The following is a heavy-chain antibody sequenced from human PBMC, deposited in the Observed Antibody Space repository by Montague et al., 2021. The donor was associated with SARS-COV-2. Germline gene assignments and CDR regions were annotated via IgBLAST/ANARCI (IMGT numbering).Heavy chain of an antibody. J-gene: IGHJ6*02. CDR1: GGSFSGYY. D-gene: IGHD2-2*01. CDR2: INHSGST. Sequence: SETLSLTCAVYGGSFSGYYWSWIRQPPGKGLEWIGEINHSGSTNYNPSLKSRVTISVDTSKNQFSLKLSSVTAADTAVYCCTRGGYQVLGSGYYYGMDAWGRGTTVTVSS. CDR3: TRGGYQVLGSGYYYGMDA. V-gene: IGHV4-34*01.